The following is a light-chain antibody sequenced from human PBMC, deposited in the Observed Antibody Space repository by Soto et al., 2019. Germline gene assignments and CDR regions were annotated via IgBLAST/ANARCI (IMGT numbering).Light chain of an antibody. V-gene: IGKV1-5*01. Sequence: DNPLTQSPSSLSASVGDRVTITCRARHSINDWLAWYQQKPGKAPKLLIYDASSLESGVPSRFSRGGSGTEFSLIINGLQPADFATYYCQQYHGFWFGQGTKVDI. CDR1: HSINDW. CDR3: QQYHGFW. CDR2: DAS. J-gene: IGKJ1*01.